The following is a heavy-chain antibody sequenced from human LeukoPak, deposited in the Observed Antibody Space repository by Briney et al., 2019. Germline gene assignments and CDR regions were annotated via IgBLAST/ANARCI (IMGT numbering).Heavy chain of an antibody. CDR2: IYHSGST. D-gene: IGHD6-19*01. CDR3: AGYSSGWYYFDY. V-gene: IGHV4-38-2*02. Sequence: SETLSLTCTVSGYSISSGYYWGWIRQPPGKGLEWIGSIYHSGSTYYNPSLKSRVTISVDTSKNQFSLKLSSVTAADTAVYYYAGYSSGWYYFDYWGQGTLVTVSS. CDR1: GYSISSGYY. J-gene: IGHJ4*02.